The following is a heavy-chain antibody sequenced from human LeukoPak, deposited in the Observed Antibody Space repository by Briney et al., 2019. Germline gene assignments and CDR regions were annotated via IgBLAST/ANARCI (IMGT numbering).Heavy chain of an antibody. CDR1: GFTFSNYA. CDR2: VSNSGGTT. D-gene: IGHD3-16*01. CDR3: AKDPPRDDLGHDY. Sequence: GGSLRLSCAASGFTFSNYAMTWVRQGPGKGLERVSIVSNSGGTTLYADSVEGRFTISRDNSKNTLYLQMNSLRAEDTAVYYCAKDPPRDDLGHDYWGQGTLVTVSS. J-gene: IGHJ4*02. V-gene: IGHV3-23*01.